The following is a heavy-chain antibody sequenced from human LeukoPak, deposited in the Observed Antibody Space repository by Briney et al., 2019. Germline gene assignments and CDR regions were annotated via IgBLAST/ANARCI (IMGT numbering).Heavy chain of an antibody. V-gene: IGHV3-23*01. Sequence: GGSLRLSCAAAGFTFSSSAMNWVRQAPGKGLEWVSTISGSGYRTYYADSVKGRFTISRDNSKNTLVLQMNRLRAEDTAVYYCAKGYYGSGSYGWFDYWGPGTLVTVSS. J-gene: IGHJ4*02. CDR2: ISGSGYRT. CDR3: AKGYYGSGSYGWFDY. D-gene: IGHD3-10*01. CDR1: GFTFSSSA.